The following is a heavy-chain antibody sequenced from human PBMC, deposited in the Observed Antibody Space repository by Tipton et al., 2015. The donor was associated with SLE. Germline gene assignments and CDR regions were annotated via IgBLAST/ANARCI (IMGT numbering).Heavy chain of an antibody. D-gene: IGHD2-15*01. CDR2: ISYSETT. J-gene: IGHJ4*02. V-gene: IGHV4-59*11. Sequence: LSLTCTVSGGSISSHYWSWIRQPPGKGLEWIWYISYSETTNYNPSLKSRVTLSVDTSKNQFSLKLRSVTAADTAVYYCAGAWQGYCSGGTCYVLDYWGQGTLVTVSS. CDR3: AGAWQGYCSGGTCYVLDY. CDR1: GGSISSHY.